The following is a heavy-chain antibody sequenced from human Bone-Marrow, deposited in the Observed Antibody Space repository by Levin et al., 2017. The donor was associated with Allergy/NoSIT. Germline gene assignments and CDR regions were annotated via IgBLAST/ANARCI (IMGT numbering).Heavy chain of an antibody. V-gene: IGHV4-30-2*01. D-gene: IGHD3-3*01. J-gene: IGHJ5*02. Sequence: QTLSLTCAVSGDSIRSGDSSWSWIRQPPGKGLEWIGNFYESGSTYYTPSLRGRVTISVDKSKNHFSLRLSSVTAADTAVYYCARLGSRSYRFFDTWGKGTLVTVSS. CDR3: ARLGSRSYRFFDT. CDR2: FYESGST. CDR1: GDSIRSGDSS.